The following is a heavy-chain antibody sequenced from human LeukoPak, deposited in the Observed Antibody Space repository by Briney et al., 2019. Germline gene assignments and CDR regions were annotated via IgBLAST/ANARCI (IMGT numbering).Heavy chain of an antibody. D-gene: IGHD6-19*01. Sequence: SETLSLTCAVYGGSFSDHFWSWIRQPPGKGLEWIGEINHNGNTKYNPSLKSRVTISVDPSKNQFSLKLSSVTAADTAVFYRARHSGRLFDSWGQGTLVTVSS. CDR3: ARHSGRLFDS. CDR1: GGSFSDHF. CDR2: INHNGNT. V-gene: IGHV4-34*01. J-gene: IGHJ4*02.